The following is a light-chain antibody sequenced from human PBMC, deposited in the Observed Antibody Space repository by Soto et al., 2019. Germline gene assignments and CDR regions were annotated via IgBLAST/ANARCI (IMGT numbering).Light chain of an antibody. CDR1: QSLLHSDGYNY. Sequence: EILMTQSPLSLPVTPGEPASISCRSSQSLLHSDGYNYLDWYLQKQGQSPQLLIYLGSNRASGVPDRLSGSGSGTDFTLKISRVEAEDVGVYYCMQALEAPLTFGGGTKVEIK. J-gene: IGKJ4*01. V-gene: IGKV2-28*01. CDR3: MQALEAPLT. CDR2: LGS.